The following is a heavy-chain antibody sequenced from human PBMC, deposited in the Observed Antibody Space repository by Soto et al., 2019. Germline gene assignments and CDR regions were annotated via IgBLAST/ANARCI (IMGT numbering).Heavy chain of an antibody. CDR3: ATQGGENQGDYYYYGMDV. CDR2: ISSGSDYM. CDR1: GFIFSGSS. V-gene: IGHV3-21*01. Sequence: GGSLRLSCAASGFIFSGSSMNWVRQTPGMGLEWVSSISSGSDYMYYADSVKGRFTISRDNARHSLFLQMNSLRVEDTAVYYCATQGGENQGDYYYYGMDVWGQGTPVTVS. D-gene: IGHD3-10*01. J-gene: IGHJ6*02.